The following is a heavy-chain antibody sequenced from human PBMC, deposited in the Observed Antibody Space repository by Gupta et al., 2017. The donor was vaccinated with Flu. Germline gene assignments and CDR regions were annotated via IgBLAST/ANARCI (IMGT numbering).Heavy chain of an antibody. CDR1: GGSLSASKHY. V-gene: IGHV4-39*01. D-gene: IGHD2-2*01. Sequence: QLQLQGSGPGLVKPSETLSLSCTVSGGSLSASKHYWALIRTPPGKGPAWVGTPHYRGTTYYNPSLRSRATMSLDTSSNQISLKLRSVTAADTAVYYRAGGVGYAAFDFWGQGSLVTVSS. CDR3: AGGVGYAAFDF. J-gene: IGHJ4*02. CDR2: PHYRGTT.